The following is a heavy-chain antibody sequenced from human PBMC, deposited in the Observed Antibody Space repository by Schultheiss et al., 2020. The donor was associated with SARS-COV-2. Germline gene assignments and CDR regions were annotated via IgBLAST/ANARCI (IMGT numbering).Heavy chain of an antibody. CDR2: IWYDGSNK. CDR1: GFTFSSYG. D-gene: IGHD2-2*01. CDR3: ARDRFNWVPAAIVGYYYYGMDV. V-gene: IGHV3-33*01. J-gene: IGHJ6*02. Sequence: LSLTCAASGFTFSSYGMHWVRQAPGKGLEWVAVIWYDGSNKYYADSVKGRFTISRDNSKNTLYLQMNSLRAEDTAVYYCARDRFNWVPAAIVGYYYYGMDVWGQGTTVTVSS.